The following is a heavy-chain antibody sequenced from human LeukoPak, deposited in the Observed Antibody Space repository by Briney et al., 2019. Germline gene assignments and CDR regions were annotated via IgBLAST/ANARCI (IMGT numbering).Heavy chain of an antibody. V-gene: IGHV4-31*03. CDR2: IYYSGST. Sequence: PSQTLSLTCTVSGGSISSGGYYWSWIRQHPGKGQEWIGYIYYSGSTYYNPSLKSRVTISVDTSKNQFSLKLSSVTAADTAVYYCARASALNSRYFDYWGQGTLVTVSS. D-gene: IGHD4-23*01. CDR3: ARASALNSRYFDY. J-gene: IGHJ4*02. CDR1: GGSISSGGYY.